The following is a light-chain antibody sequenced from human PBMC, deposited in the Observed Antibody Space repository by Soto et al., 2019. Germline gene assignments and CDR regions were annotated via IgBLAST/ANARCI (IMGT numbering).Light chain of an antibody. CDR2: GTS. V-gene: IGKV3-15*01. J-gene: IGKJ2*01. Sequence: EIVMTQSPATLSVSPGERATLSCRASQSVSSNLAWYQQKPGQAPRLLIYGTSTRASGVPARLSGSGSGTEFRLTISSLQSEDFAVYYCQQYNYWPYTFGQGTRLEI. CDR1: QSVSSN. CDR3: QQYNYWPYT.